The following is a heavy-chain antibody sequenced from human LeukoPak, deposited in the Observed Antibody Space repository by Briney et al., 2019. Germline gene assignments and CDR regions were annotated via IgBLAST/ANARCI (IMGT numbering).Heavy chain of an antibody. J-gene: IGHJ4*02. Sequence: PGGSLRLSCSMSGFTFSSYAMHWVRQAPGKGLVWVSRNPDGTTTSYADSVKGRFTISRDNAKDTVYLQMNSLRAEDTAVYYCARVLSSGSGSYYLDYWGQGTLVTVSS. CDR1: GFTFSSYA. CDR3: ARVLSSGSGSYYLDY. CDR2: NPDGTTT. D-gene: IGHD3-10*01. V-gene: IGHV3-74*01.